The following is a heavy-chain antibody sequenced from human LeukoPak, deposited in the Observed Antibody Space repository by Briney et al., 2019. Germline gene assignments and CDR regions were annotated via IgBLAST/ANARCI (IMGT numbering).Heavy chain of an antibody. CDR3: AIVGYCSSTSCYAVEDYYYYYYMDV. Sequence: ASLKVSCKASGYTFTGYYMHCVRQAPGQGLEWMGRINPNSGGTNYAQKFQGRVTMSRDTSISTAYMELSRLRSDDSAVYYCAIVGYCSSTSCYAVEDYYYYYYMDVWGKGTTVTVSS. J-gene: IGHJ6*03. CDR1: GYTFTGYY. CDR2: INPNSGGT. V-gene: IGHV1-2*06. D-gene: IGHD2-2*01.